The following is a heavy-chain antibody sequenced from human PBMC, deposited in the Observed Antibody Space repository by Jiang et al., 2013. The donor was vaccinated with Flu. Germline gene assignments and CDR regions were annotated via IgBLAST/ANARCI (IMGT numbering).Heavy chain of an antibody. Sequence: GTANYAQKFQGRVTITADESTSTAYMELSSLRSEDTAVYYCARSPGIAAAGTPFFPDYWGQGTLVTVSS. J-gene: IGHJ4*02. CDR2: GTA. D-gene: IGHD6-13*01. CDR3: ARSPGIAAAGTPFFPDY. V-gene: IGHV1-69*01.